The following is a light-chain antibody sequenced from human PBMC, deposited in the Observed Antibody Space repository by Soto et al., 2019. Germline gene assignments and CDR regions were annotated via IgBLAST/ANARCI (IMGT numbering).Light chain of an antibody. CDR2: DVN. V-gene: IGLV2-8*01. CDR3: FSYTSSGTYV. J-gene: IGLJ1*01. CDR1: SSDVGAYIF. Sequence: QSVLTQPPSASGSPGQSVTISCTGTSSDVGAYIFVSWYQQHPGKAPKLLIYDVNRRPPGVPDRFFGSKSGNTASLTVSGLQAEDEADYYCFSYTSSGTYVFGTGTKVTVL.